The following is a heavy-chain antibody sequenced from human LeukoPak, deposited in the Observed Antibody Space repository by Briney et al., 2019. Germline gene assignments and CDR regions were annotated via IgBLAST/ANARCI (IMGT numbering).Heavy chain of an antibody. J-gene: IGHJ4*02. D-gene: IGHD5-18*01. CDR1: GFTFISYW. CDR2: INGYGSST. Sequence: GGSMRLSCAASGFTFISYWMHWVRKAPGKGLVWVSRINGYGSSTDFADSVKGRFTISRDNAKNTLYLQMNSLRAEDTAVYYCARDAPGNTALDYWGQGTLVTVSS. CDR3: ARDAPGNTALDY. V-gene: IGHV3-74*01.